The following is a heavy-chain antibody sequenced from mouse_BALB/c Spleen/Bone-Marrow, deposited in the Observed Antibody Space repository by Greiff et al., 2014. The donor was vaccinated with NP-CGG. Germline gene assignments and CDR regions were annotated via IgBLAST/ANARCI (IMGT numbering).Heavy chain of an antibody. J-gene: IGHJ4*01. V-gene: IGHV2-9*02. D-gene: IGHD1-2*01. Sequence: VKLVESGPGLVAPSQSLSISCTVSGFSLTSYGVHWVRQPPGKGLEWLGVIWADGSTNYNSALMSRLSISKDNSKSQVFLKMNSLQTDDTAMYYCARITTATGAMDYWGQGTSVTVPS. CDR3: ARITTATGAMDY. CDR1: GFSLTSYG. CDR2: IWADGST.